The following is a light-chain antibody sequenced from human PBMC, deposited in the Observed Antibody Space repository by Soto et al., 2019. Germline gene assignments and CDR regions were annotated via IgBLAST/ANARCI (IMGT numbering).Light chain of an antibody. CDR3: MQGTHWPYN. CDR2: KVS. V-gene: IGKV2D-30*01. J-gene: IGKJ2*01. Sequence: DVVMTQSPLSLPVTLGQPASISCRSSQSLVYSDGNTYLSWFQQRPGQSTRGLIYKVSKWDSGVPDRFRGSGSGTDFTLKISRVEAEDVADYFCMQGTHWPYNFGQGTKLEIK. CDR1: QSLVYSDGNTY.